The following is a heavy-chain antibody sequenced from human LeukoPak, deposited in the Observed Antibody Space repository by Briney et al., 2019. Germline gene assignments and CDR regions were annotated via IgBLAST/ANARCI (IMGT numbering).Heavy chain of an antibody. V-gene: IGHV1-69*05. J-gene: IGHJ4*02. CDR3: ARGASDPTFDY. CDR1: GGNFSSFV. CDR2: IIPIFGTA. Sequence: ASVKVSCKASGGNFSSFVISWVRQAPGQGLEWMGGIIPIFGTANYAQKFQGRVTITTDESTSTAYMELSSLRSEDTAVYYCARGASDPTFDYWGQGTLVTVSP.